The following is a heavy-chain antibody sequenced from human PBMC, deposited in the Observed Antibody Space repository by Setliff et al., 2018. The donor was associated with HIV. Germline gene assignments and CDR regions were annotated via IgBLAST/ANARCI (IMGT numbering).Heavy chain of an antibody. V-gene: IGHV3-73*01. CDR1: GFTFSGSA. D-gene: IGHD6-25*01. Sequence: GSLRLSCAGSGFTFSGSALNWVRQASGKGLEWVGRIRSKANSYATEYAASVKGRFTVSRDDSKNTAHLQMDSLKSEDTAVYYCARDSQRSRRDYFYYHMDVWGRGTTVTVSS. CDR2: IRSKANSYAT. J-gene: IGHJ6*03. CDR3: ARDSQRSRRDYFYYHMDV.